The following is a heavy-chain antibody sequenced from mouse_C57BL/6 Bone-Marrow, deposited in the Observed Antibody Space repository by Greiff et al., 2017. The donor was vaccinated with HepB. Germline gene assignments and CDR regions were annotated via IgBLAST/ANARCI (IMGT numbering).Heavy chain of an antibody. V-gene: IGHV1-39*01. CDR3: ARYGTPVVALHWYFGV. J-gene: IGHJ1*03. CDR1: GYSFTDYN. D-gene: IGHD1-1*01. CDR2: INPNYGTT. Sequence: EVQLVESGPELVKPGASVKISCKASGYSFTDYNMNWVKQSNGKSLEWIGVINPNYGTTSYNQKFKGKATLTVDQSSSTAYMQLNSLTSEDSAVYYCARYGTPVVALHWYFGVWGTGPTVTVSS.